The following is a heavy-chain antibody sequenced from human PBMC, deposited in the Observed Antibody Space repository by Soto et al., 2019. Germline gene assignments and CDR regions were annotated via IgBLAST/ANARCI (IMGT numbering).Heavy chain of an antibody. CDR2: ISGDGTRT. D-gene: IGHD3-3*01. V-gene: IGHV3-23*01. CDR1: GFNFYNYA. J-gene: IGHJ5*02. Sequence: GGSLRLSCAASGFNFYNYAMTWVRQAPGKGLEWVSGISGDGTRTYYGDSVKGRFTISRDNSKNTVFLQMNSLRAEDTALYYCVKDLRPNRGWFGPWGQGTRVTVSS. CDR3: VKDLRPNRGWFGP.